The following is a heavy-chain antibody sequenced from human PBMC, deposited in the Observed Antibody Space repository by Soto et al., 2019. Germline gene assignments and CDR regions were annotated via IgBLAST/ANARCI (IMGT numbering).Heavy chain of an antibody. Sequence: QVTLKESGPVLVKPTETLTLTCTVSGFSLSNARMGVSWIRQPPGKALEWLAHIFSNDEKSYSPSLKSRLTIPKDTSKSQVVLTMTNMDPVDTATYYCARISEWELLPGGYWGQGTLVTVSS. D-gene: IGHD1-26*01. CDR2: IFSNDEK. V-gene: IGHV2-26*01. J-gene: IGHJ4*02. CDR3: ARISEWELLPGGY. CDR1: GFSLSNARMG.